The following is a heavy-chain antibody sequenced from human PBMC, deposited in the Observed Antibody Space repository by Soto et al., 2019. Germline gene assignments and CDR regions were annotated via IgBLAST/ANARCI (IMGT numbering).Heavy chain of an antibody. Sequence: EVQLVESGGGLVKPGGSLRLSCAASGFTFSSYSMNWVRQAPGKGLEWVSSISSSSSYIYYADSVKGRFTISRDNAKNPLYLQMNSQRAEDTAVYYCARDLDYYDSRGYFGYWGQGTLVTVSS. J-gene: IGHJ4*02. V-gene: IGHV3-21*01. CDR3: ARDLDYYDSRGYFGY. CDR1: GFTFSSYS. D-gene: IGHD3-22*01. CDR2: ISSSSSYI.